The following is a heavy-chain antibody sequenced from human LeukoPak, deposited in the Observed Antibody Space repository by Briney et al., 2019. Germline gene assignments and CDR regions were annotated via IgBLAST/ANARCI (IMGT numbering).Heavy chain of an antibody. CDR2: IYYSGST. V-gene: IGHV4-59*01. CDR1: GGSISSYY. Sequence: PSETLSLTCTVSGGSISSYYWSWIRQPPGKGLEWIGYIYYSGSTYYNPSLKSRATISLDTSKNQFSLKLSSVTAADTAVYFCARTHDYGGNTDFDYWGQGILVTVSS. D-gene: IGHD4-23*01. CDR3: ARTHDYGGNTDFDY. J-gene: IGHJ4*02.